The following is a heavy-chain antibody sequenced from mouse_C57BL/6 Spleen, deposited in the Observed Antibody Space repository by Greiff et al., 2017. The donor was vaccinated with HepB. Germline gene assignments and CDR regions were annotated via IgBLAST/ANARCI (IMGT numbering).Heavy chain of an antibody. V-gene: IGHV5-4*01. D-gene: IGHD1-1*01. J-gene: IGHJ2*01. Sequence: EVQLQQSGGGLVKPGGSLKLSCAASGFTFSSYAMSWVRQTPEKRLEWVATISDGGSYTYYPDNVKGRFTISRDNAKNNLYLQMSHLKSEDTAMYYCAREGTTVVAWDYWGQGTTLTVSS. CDR3: AREGTTVVAWDY. CDR1: GFTFSSYA. CDR2: ISDGGSYT.